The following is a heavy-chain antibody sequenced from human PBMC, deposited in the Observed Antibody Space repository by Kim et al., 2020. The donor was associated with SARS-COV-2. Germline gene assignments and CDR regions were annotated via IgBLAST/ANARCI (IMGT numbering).Heavy chain of an antibody. CDR2: IRSKAYGGTT. CDR1: GFTFGDYA. CDR3: TSLYGYGNDAFDI. J-gene: IGHJ3*02. D-gene: IGHD5-18*01. Sequence: GGSLRLSCTASGFTFGDYAMSWFRQAPGKGLEWVGFIRSKAYGGTTEYAASVKGRFTISRDDSKSIAYLQMNSLKTEDTAVYYCTSLYGYGNDAFDIWGQGTMVTVSS. V-gene: IGHV3-49*03.